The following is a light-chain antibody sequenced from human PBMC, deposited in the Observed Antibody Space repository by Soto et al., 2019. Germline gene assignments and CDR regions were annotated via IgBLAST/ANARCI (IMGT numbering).Light chain of an antibody. Sequence: QSALTQPASVSGSPGQSITISCTGSNSVIGTYNYVSWYQQLPGKAPKLVISEVSNRPSGISGRFSGSKSGNAASLTISGLQAEDEATYYCSSYTSTSTLYVFGPGTKVTVL. CDR2: EVS. J-gene: IGLJ1*01. V-gene: IGLV2-14*01. CDR3: SSYTSTSTLYV. CDR1: NSVIGTYNY.